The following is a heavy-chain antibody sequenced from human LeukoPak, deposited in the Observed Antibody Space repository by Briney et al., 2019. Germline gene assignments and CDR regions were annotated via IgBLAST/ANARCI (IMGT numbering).Heavy chain of an antibody. CDR3: ARLTGTTGFDY. V-gene: IGHV3-7*01. Sequence: GGSLRLSCAASGFPFSSYWMSWVRQAPGKGLEGVANIKQDGSDKYYVDSVKGGFSIYRDNAKNSLYLQLNSLRADDTAVYYCARLTGTTGFDYWGQGTLVTVTS. J-gene: IGHJ4*02. CDR2: IKQDGSDK. CDR1: GFPFSSYW. D-gene: IGHD1-1*01.